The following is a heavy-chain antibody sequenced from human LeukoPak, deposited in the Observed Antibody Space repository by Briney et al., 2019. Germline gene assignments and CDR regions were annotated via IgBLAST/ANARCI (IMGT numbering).Heavy chain of an antibody. Sequence: GGSLRLSCAASGFTFSSYSMNWVRQAPGKGLEWVSSITSSGNYIYYAESMKGRFTISRDNAKNSLYLQMNSLRAEDTAVYYCARDRPTLTGYYPFDYWGQGTLVTVSS. CDR3: ARDRPTLTGYYPFDY. D-gene: IGHD3-9*01. J-gene: IGHJ4*02. CDR2: ITSSGNYI. V-gene: IGHV3-21*01. CDR1: GFTFSSYS.